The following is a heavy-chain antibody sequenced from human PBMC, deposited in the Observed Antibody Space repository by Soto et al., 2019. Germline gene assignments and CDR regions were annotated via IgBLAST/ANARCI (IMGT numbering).Heavy chain of an antibody. V-gene: IGHV1-18*01. CDR3: ARVNSPLWTYFDYYYYCMDV. J-gene: IGHJ6*02. CDR2: ISAYNGNT. D-gene: IGHD1-26*01. CDR1: GYTFTSYG. Sequence: ASVKVSCKASGYTFTSYGISWVRQAPGQGLEWMGWISAYNGNTNYAQKLQGRVTMTTDTSTSTAYMELRSLRSDDTAVYYCARVNSPLWTYFDYYYYCMDVWGQGTTVTVSS.